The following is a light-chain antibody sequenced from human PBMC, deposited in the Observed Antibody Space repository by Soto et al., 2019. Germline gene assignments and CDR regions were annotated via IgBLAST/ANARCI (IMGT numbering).Light chain of an antibody. Sequence: EMVLTQSPDTLSLSPGERATLSCKASQSVSSSYLAWYQQKPGQAPRLLIYGASNRATGIPDRFSGSGSGTDFTLTISRLEPEDFAVYYCHQYVSSWTFGQGTKVDIK. V-gene: IGKV3-20*01. CDR3: HQYVSSWT. CDR1: QSVSSSY. CDR2: GAS. J-gene: IGKJ1*01.